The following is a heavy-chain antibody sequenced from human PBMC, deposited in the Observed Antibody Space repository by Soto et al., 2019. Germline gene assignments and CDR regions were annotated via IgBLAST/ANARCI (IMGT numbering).Heavy chain of an antibody. D-gene: IGHD3-10*01. CDR3: AREGVQHGSGPYYYYGMDV. J-gene: IGHJ6*02. CDR1: GFTFSSYS. V-gene: IGHV3-21*01. CDR2: ISSSSSYI. Sequence: EVQLVESGGGLVKPGGSLRLSRAASGFTFSSYSMNWVRQAPGKGLEWVSSISSSSSYIYYADSVKGRFIISRDNAKNSLYLQMNSLRAEDTAVYYCAREGVQHGSGPYYYYGMDVWGQGTTVTVSS.